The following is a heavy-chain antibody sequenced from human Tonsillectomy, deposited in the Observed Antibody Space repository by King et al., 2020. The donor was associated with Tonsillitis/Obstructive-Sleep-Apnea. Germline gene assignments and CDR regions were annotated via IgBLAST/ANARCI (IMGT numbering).Heavy chain of an antibody. D-gene: IGHD3-3*02. V-gene: IGHV3-33*06. CDR3: AKSEGHFAEPIDF. J-gene: IGHJ4*02. Sequence: VQLVESGGGVVQPGRSLRLSCEASGFNFDDYGMHLVRQAPGTWLDWFAVIRVDSRKKEYRSSVKGRCTLSRDNSKNTVNHQIDNLIAEDTAVYYCAKSEGHFAEPIDFWGQGTLVTVSS. CDR1: GFNFDDYG. CDR2: IRVDSRKK.